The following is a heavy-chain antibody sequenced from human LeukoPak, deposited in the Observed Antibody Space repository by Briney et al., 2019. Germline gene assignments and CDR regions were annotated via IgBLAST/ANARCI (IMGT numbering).Heavy chain of an antibody. CDR3: ARPKAAGYYYDSSGYDAFDI. J-gene: IGHJ3*02. CDR1: GFSVSGHY. V-gene: IGHV3-53*01. CDR2: LFTDGTT. D-gene: IGHD3-22*01. Sequence: GGSLRLSCAASGFSVSGHYMSWVRQAPGKGLQWVSILFTDGTTYYADSVKGRFTISRDNAKNSLYLQMNSLRAEDTAVYYCARPKAAGYYYDSSGYDAFDIWGQGTMVTVSS.